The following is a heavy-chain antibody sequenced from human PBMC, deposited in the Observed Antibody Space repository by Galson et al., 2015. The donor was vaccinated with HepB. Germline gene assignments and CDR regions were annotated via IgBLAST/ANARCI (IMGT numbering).Heavy chain of an antibody. Sequence: SLRLSCAASGFTFDDYAMHWVRQTPGKGLEWVSGISWNSGNIAYADSVKGRFTISRDNAKNSLYLQMNSLRAEDTALYYCAKSLYYDFWSDFSYYFDYWGQGTLVTVSS. J-gene: IGHJ4*02. V-gene: IGHV3-9*01. CDR1: GFTFDDYA. D-gene: IGHD3-3*01. CDR3: AKSLYYDFWSDFSYYFDY. CDR2: ISWNSGNI.